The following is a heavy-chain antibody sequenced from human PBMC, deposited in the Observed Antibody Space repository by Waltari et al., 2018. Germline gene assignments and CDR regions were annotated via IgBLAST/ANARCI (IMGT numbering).Heavy chain of an antibody. CDR1: GGTFSSYA. D-gene: IGHD5-12*01. Sequence: QVQLVQSGAEVKKPGSSVKVSCKASGGTFSSYATSWVLQAPGQGLEWMGGTIPIFGTANYPQKFQGRVTITADESTSTAYMELSSLGSEGTAVYYCASPLEGYNTYFDYWGQGTLVTVSS. CDR2: TIPIFGTA. CDR3: ASPLEGYNTYFDY. J-gene: IGHJ4*02. V-gene: IGHV1-69*13.